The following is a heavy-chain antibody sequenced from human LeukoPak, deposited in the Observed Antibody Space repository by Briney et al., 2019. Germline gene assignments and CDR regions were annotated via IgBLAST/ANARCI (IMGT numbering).Heavy chain of an antibody. V-gene: IGHV3-23*01. CDR3: AKDSTVSGSYYGMDI. Sequence: PGGSLRLSCAASVFTFSSYIVTLVRQAPGKGLEWVSSISGSGSTTYFADSVKGRFTISRDNSENTLYLQMSSLRAEDTAIYYCAKDSTVSGSYYGMDIWGQGTTVTVSS. D-gene: IGHD3-22*01. CDR1: VFTFSSYI. CDR2: ISGSGSTT. J-gene: IGHJ6*02.